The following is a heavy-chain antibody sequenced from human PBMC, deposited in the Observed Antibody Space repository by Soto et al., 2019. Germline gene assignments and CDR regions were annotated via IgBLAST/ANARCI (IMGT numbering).Heavy chain of an antibody. V-gene: IGHV4-34*01. Sequence: PSETLSLTCAVYGGSFSGYYWSWIRQPPGKGLEWIGEINHSGSTNYNPSLKSRVTISVDTSKNQFSLKLSSVTAADTAVYYCARGPTLIAAAGWGFDYWGQGTLVTVSS. CDR3: ARGPTLIAAAGWGFDY. CDR1: GGSFSGYY. D-gene: IGHD6-13*01. J-gene: IGHJ4*02. CDR2: INHSGST.